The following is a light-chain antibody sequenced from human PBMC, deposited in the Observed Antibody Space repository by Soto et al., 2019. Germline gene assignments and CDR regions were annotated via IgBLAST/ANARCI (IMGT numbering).Light chain of an antibody. CDR3: QQYTKWPR. V-gene: IGKV3-15*01. CDR2: GAS. CDR1: QSVGSN. J-gene: IGKJ3*01. Sequence: EIVMTQSPATLSVSPGERATLSCRASQSVGSNLAWYQQKPGQAPRLLIYGASTRANGIPARFSGTGSGTEFTLTISSLQSDDFELYYCQQYTKWPRFGPGTKVDIK.